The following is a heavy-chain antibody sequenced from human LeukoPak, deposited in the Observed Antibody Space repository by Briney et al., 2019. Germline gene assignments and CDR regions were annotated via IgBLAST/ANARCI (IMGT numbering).Heavy chain of an antibody. CDR1: GYTFTGYY. Sequence: ASVTVSCKASGYTFTGYYMRWVRQAPGQGLEWMGWINPNSGGTNYAQKFQGRVTMTRDTSISTAYMELSRLRSDDTAVYYCAREVGPGIAVAIADAFDIWGQGTMVTVSS. CDR3: AREVGPGIAVAIADAFDI. D-gene: IGHD6-19*01. V-gene: IGHV1-2*02. J-gene: IGHJ3*02. CDR2: INPNSGGT.